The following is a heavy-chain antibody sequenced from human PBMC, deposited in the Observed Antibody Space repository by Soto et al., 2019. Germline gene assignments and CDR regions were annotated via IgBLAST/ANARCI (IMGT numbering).Heavy chain of an antibody. CDR2: ISGSGGNT. CDR1: GFTFSSYA. J-gene: IGHJ4*01. D-gene: IGHD3-22*01. Sequence: EVQLLESGGGLVQPGGSLRLSCAASGFTFSSYAMTWVRQAPGKGLEWVSAISGSGGNTYYADSVKGRFTISRDNSKNTRFFQKNSLRVEDTAIYYCATRDDSGGSRGAHFDYWGPGTLVTVSS. CDR3: ATRDDSGGSRGAHFDY. V-gene: IGHV3-23*01.